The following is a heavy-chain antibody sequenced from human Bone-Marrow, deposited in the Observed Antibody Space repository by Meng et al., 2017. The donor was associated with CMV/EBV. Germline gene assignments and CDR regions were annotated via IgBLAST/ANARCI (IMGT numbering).Heavy chain of an antibody. CDR2: IIPILGIA. CDR3: AREGRYCSSTSCYTAWDYYYYYGMDV. D-gene: IGHD2-2*02. Sequence: SVKVSCKASGGTFSSYTISWVRQAPGQGLEWMGRIIPILGIANYAQKFQGRVTITADKSTSTAYMELSSLRSEDTAVYYCAREGRYCSSTSCYTAWDYYYYYGMDVWGQGTTVTGSS. CDR1: GGTFSSYT. V-gene: IGHV1-69*04. J-gene: IGHJ6*01.